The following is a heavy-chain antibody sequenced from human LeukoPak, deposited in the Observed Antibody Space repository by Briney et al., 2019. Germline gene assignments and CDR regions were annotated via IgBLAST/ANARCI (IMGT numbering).Heavy chain of an antibody. CDR2: IYYSGST. CDR1: GGSISSYY. Sequence: SETLSLTCTVSGGSISSYYWSWIRQPPGKGLEWIGYIYYSGSTQYNPSLKRRLTISVDPSKHHFSLKLGCVTAADTAVYYCARGGRATVDYWGQGTLVTVSS. CDR3: ARGGRATVDY. D-gene: IGHD3-16*01. J-gene: IGHJ4*02. V-gene: IGHV4-59*01.